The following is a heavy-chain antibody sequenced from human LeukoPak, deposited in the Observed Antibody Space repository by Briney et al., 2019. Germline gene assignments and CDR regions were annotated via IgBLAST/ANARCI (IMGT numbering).Heavy chain of an antibody. J-gene: IGHJ4*02. CDR3: AKAPYYYDTSGYFFRNFDY. Sequence: GGSLRLSCAASGFTFYRYAMSWVRQAAGKGLEWVSSISGNGGSIYYADSVKGRFTISRDNSKNTVYLQMNSLRAEDTALYFCAKAPYYYDTSGYFFRNFDYWGQGTLVTVSS. D-gene: IGHD3-22*01. V-gene: IGHV3-23*01. CDR2: ISGNGGSI. CDR1: GFTFYRYA.